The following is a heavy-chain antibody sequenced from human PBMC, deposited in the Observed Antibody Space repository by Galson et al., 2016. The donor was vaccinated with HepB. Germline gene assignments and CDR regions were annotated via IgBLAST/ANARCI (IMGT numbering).Heavy chain of an antibody. CDR2: TYYRSKWHF. V-gene: IGHV6-1*01. J-gene: IGHJ4*02. Sequence: CAISGDSVSSSSATWDWIRQSPSRGLEWLGRTYYRSKWHFDYAEPVKSRITINPDTAKNQFSLQLNSVTPEDTAIYYCARSYLLGRGFGSWGQGTLVTVSS. CDR3: ARSYLLGRGFGS. D-gene: IGHD7-27*01. CDR1: GDSVSSSSAT.